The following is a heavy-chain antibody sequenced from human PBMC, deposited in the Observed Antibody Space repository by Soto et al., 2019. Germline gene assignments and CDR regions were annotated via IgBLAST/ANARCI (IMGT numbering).Heavy chain of an antibody. D-gene: IGHD3-3*01. J-gene: IGHJ6*02. CDR3: ARDTSDYDFWSGYPDV. V-gene: IGHV1-69*06. CDR1: GYTFTSYG. CDR2: IIPIFGTA. Sequence: SVKVSCKASGYTFTSYGISWVRQAPGQGLEWMGGIIPIFGTANYAQKFQGRVTITADKSTSTAYMELSSLRSEDTAVYYCARDTSDYDFWSGYPDVWGQGATVTVSS.